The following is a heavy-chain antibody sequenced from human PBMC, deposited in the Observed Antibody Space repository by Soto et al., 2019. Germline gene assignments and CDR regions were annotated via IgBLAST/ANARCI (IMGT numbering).Heavy chain of an antibody. V-gene: IGHV3-23*01. D-gene: IGHD3-9*01. CDR1: GLNISSHG. Sequence: GGSMRLSCAAAGLNISSHGRSWVRQAPGKGLEWVSAISGSGGSTYYADSVKGRFTISRDNSKNTLYLQMNSLRAEDTAVYYCAKDRSYDILTGLDYWGQGTLVTVSS. CDR3: AKDRSYDILTGLDY. J-gene: IGHJ4*02. CDR2: ISGSGGST.